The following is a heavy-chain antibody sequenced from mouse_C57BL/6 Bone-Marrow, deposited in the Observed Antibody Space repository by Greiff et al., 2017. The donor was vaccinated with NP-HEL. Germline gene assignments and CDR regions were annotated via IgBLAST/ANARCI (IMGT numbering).Heavy chain of an antibody. J-gene: IGHJ4*01. V-gene: IGHV8-8*01. D-gene: IGHD2-13*01. CDR1: GFSLSTFGMG. Sequence: QVQLKESGPGILQPSQTLSLSCSFSGFSLSTFGMGVGWIRQPSGKGLEWLAHIWWDDDKYYNPALKSRLTILKDTSKNQVFLKIANVDTADTATYDCACDYVGFYYAMDYGGRGTSVTVSA. CDR2: IWWDDDK. CDR3: ACDYVGFYYAMDY.